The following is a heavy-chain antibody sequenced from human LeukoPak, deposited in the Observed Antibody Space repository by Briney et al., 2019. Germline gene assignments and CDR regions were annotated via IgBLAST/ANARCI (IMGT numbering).Heavy chain of an antibody. CDR1: GFTFGSYR. J-gene: IGHJ4*02. D-gene: IGHD6-19*01. CDR2: ISSTGTYK. V-gene: IGHV3-21*01. Sequence: GGSLRLSCAASGFTFGSYRMSWVRQAPGKGLEWVSSISSTGTYKYSADSVKGRFTISRDNANNSLDLQMNSLRAEDTAVYYCAREDSSGWYNYYWGQGTLVTVSS. CDR3: AREDSSGWYNYY.